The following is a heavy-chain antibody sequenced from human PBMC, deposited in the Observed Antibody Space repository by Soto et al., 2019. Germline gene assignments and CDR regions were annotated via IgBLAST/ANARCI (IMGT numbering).Heavy chain of an antibody. Sequence: ASVKVSCKASGYTFPSYGISWVRQAPGQGLEWMGWISAYNGNTNYAQKLKGRVTMAKDTSTSTAYMELRSLRSADTAVYYCARVRVYCSGGSCYWGFDYWGPG. D-gene: IGHD2-15*01. CDR1: GYTFPSYG. CDR3: ARVRVYCSGGSCYWGFDY. J-gene: IGHJ4*02. CDR2: ISAYNGNT. V-gene: IGHV1-18*04.